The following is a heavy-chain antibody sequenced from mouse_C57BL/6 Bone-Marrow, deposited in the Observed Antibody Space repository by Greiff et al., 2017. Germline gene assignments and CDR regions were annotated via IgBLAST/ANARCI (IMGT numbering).Heavy chain of an antibody. CDR3: ARRVYYGSPSYAMYY. CDR1: GYTFTDYY. Sequence: EVQLQQSGPELVKPGASVKISCKASGYTFTDYYMNWVKQSHGKSLEWIGDINPNNGGTSYNQKFKGKATLTVDQSSSTAYMELRSLTSEDSAVYDCARRVYYGSPSYAMYYWGQGTSVTVSS. V-gene: IGHV1-26*01. J-gene: IGHJ4*01. D-gene: IGHD1-1*01. CDR2: INPNNGGT.